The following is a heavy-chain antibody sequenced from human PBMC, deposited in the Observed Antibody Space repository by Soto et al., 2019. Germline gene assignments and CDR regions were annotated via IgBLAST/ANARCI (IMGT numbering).Heavy chain of an antibody. CDR2: IKQDGSEK. CDR3: ARVPYCSGGSCYYFDY. J-gene: IGHJ4*02. D-gene: IGHD2-15*01. V-gene: IGHV3-7*01. CDR1: GFTFSSYW. Sequence: EVQLVESGGGLVQPGGSLRHSCAASGFTFSSYWMSWVRQAPGKGLEWVANIKQDGSEKYYVDSVKGRFTISRDNAKNSLYLPMNSLRAEDTAVYYCARVPYCSGGSCYYFDYWGQGTLVTVSS.